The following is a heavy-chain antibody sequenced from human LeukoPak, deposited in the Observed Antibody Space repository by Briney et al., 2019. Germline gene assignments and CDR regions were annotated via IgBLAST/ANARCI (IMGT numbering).Heavy chain of an antibody. D-gene: IGHD6-13*01. J-gene: IGHJ4*02. CDR2: IYSGGST. CDR1: GSTVSSNY. CDR3: ARGGPAAGRFDY. V-gene: IGHV3-66*01. Sequence: GGSLRLSCAASGSTVSSNYMSWVRQAPGKGLEWVSVIYSGGSTYYADSVKGRFTISRDNSKNTLYLQMNSLRAEDTAVYYCARGGPAAGRFDYWGQGTLVTVSS.